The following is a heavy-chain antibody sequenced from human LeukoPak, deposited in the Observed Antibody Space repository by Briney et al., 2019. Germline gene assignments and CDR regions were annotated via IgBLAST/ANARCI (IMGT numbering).Heavy chain of an antibody. CDR2: ISGSGGST. CDR1: GFTFDDYA. D-gene: IGHD3-22*01. Sequence: WGSLRLSCAASGFTFDDYAMHWVRQAPGKGLEWVSAISGSGGSTYYADSVKGRFTISRDNSKNTLYLQMNSLRAEDTAVYYCAKDLGDRYYYDSSGYDYFDYWGQGTLVTVSS. J-gene: IGHJ4*02. V-gene: IGHV3-23*01. CDR3: AKDLGDRYYYDSSGYDYFDY.